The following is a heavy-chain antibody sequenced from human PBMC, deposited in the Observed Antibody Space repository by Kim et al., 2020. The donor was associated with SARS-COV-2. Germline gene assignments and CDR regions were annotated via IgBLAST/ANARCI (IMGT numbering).Heavy chain of an antibody. V-gene: IGHV3-23*01. Sequence: GRSLRLSCAASGFTFSSFAMSWVRQAPGKGLEWVSTIGSSGVTTYYADSVKGRFTISRDNFKNTLYLQMSPLRAEDTAVYYCANSGAPGQQWLRSWGQGTLVTVSS. D-gene: IGHD6-19*01. CDR3: ANSGAPGQQWLRS. CDR2: IGSSGVTT. J-gene: IGHJ4*02. CDR1: GFTFSSFA.